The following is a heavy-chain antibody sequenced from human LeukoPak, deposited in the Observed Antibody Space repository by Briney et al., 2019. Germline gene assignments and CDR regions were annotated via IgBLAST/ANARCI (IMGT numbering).Heavy chain of an antibody. CDR2: INPNSGGT. CDR3: ARVKSMAFHCSGGSCSGDAFDI. D-gene: IGHD2-15*01. V-gene: IGHV1-2*02. CDR1: GYTFTGYY. Sequence: ASVKVSCKASGYTFTGYYMHWVRQAPGQGLGWMGWINPNSGGTNYAQKFQGRVTMTRDTSISTAYMELSRLRSDDTAVYYCARVKSMAFHCSGGSCSGDAFDIWGQGTMVTVSS. J-gene: IGHJ3*02.